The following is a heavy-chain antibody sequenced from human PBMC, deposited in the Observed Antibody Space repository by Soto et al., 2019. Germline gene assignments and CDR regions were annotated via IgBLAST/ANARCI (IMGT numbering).Heavy chain of an antibody. V-gene: IGHV3-30-3*01. CDR2: ISYDGSNK. J-gene: IGHJ4*02. CDR3: ATQDQNVVVTDPLDY. D-gene: IGHD2-21*02. Sequence: QVQLVESGGGVVQPGRSLRLSCAASGFTFSSYAMHWVRQAPGKGLEWVAVISYDGSNKYYADSVKGRFTISRDNSKNTLYLQMNSLRAEDTAVYYGATQDQNVVVTDPLDYWGQGTLVTV. CDR1: GFTFSSYA.